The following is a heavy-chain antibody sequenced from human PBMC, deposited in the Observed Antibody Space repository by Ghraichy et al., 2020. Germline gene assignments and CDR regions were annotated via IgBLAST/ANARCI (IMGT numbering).Heavy chain of an antibody. J-gene: IGHJ6*02. CDR1: GGSFSGYY. CDR3: ASGEILNSSSWSTTHYYYYGMDV. Sequence: SETLSLTCAVYGGSFSGYYWSWIRQPPGKGLEWIGEINHSGSTNYNPSLKSRVTISVDTSKNQFSLKLSSVTAADTAVYYCASGEILNSSSWSTTHYYYYGMDVWGQGTTVTVSS. D-gene: IGHD6-13*01. CDR2: INHSGST. V-gene: IGHV4-34*01.